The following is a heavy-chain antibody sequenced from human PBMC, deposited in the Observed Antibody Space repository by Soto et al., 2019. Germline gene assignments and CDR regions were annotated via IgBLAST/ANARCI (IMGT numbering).Heavy chain of an antibody. J-gene: IGHJ6*02. CDR1: GYTFTIYD. CDR2: VNPNSGNT. CDR3: VRGKDYYYGMDV. V-gene: IGHV1-8*01. Sequence: ASVKVSCKASGYTFTIYDINWVRRATGQGLEWMGWVNPNSGNTGNAQKFQGRLTMTRNTAISTAYMELSSLTSEDTAVYYCVRGKDYYYGMDVWGQGTTVTVSS.